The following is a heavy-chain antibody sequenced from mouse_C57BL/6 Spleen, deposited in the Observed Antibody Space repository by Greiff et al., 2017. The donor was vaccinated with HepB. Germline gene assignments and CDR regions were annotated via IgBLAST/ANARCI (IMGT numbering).Heavy chain of an antibody. V-gene: IGHV1-53*01. D-gene: IGHD2-1*01. Sequence: QVQLQQPGTELVKPGASVKLSCKASGYTFTSYWMHWVKQRPGQGLEWIGNINPSNGGTNYNEKFKSKATLTADKSSSTAYMQLSSLTSEDSAVYYCARTDYYLGAMDYWGQGTSVTVSS. CDR2: INPSNGGT. J-gene: IGHJ4*01. CDR3: ARTDYYLGAMDY. CDR1: GYTFTSYW.